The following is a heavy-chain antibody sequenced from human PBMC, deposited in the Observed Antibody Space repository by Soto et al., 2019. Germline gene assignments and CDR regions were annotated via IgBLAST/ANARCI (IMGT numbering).Heavy chain of an antibody. Sequence: EVQLVESGGGLVQPGMSLRLSCAASGFTFDDYAMHWVRQVPGKGLEWVSGISWNSGNIGYADSVKGRFTISRDNAKNSLYLQMNSLRVEDTALYYCAKDTYSSSPYYMDVWGKGTTVTVSS. V-gene: IGHV3-9*01. J-gene: IGHJ6*03. D-gene: IGHD6-6*01. CDR2: ISWNSGNI. CDR3: AKDTYSSSPYYMDV. CDR1: GFTFDDYA.